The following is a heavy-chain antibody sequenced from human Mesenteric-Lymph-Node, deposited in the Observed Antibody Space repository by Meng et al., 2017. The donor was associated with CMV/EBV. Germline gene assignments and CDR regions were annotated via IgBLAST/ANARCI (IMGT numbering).Heavy chain of an antibody. V-gene: IGHV1-46*01. Sequence: ASVKVSCKASGYTFTSYYMHWVRQAPGQGLEWMGIINPSGGSTSYAQKFQGRVTMTRDTSTSTVYMELSSLRSEDTAVYYCASNTIVVVPAAIRYYGMDVWGQGTTVTVSS. CDR1: GYTFTSYY. CDR2: INPSGGST. D-gene: IGHD2-2*01. CDR3: ASNTIVVVPAAIRYYGMDV. J-gene: IGHJ6*02.